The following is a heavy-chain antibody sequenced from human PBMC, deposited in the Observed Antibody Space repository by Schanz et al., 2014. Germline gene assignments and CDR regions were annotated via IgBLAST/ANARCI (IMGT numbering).Heavy chain of an antibody. Sequence: EMQLLESGGGLVQPGGSLRLSCAASGFTFTNYAMSWVRQAPGKGLLWVSSISGTGGDDTYYADSVKGRFTISRDNSKSTLYLQMSSLRAEDTAVYYCAKSQGSSFDSWGQGTLVTVSS. CDR3: AKSQGSSFDS. CDR1: GFTFTNYA. V-gene: IGHV3-23*01. D-gene: IGHD6-13*01. CDR2: ISGTGGDDT. J-gene: IGHJ4*02.